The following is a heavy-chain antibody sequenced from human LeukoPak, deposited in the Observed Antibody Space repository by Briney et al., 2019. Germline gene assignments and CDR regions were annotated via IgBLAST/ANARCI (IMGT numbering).Heavy chain of an antibody. V-gene: IGHV3-23*01. J-gene: IGHJ4*02. CDR1: GFTFSSYA. D-gene: IGHD6-13*01. CDR2: ISGSGGST. CDR3: ARDQSYSSSFFDY. Sequence: PGGSLRLSCAASGFTFSSYAMSWVRQAPGKGLEWVSAISGSGGSTYYADSVKGRFTISRDNSKNTLYPQMNSLRAEDTAVYYCARDQSYSSSFFDYWGQGTLVTVSS.